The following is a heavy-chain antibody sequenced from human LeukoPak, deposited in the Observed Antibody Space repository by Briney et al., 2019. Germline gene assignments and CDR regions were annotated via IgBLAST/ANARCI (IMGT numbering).Heavy chain of an antibody. D-gene: IGHD3-22*01. CDR1: GGSISSSSYY. CDR3: ARRDIVVGGLDY. CDR2: IYYSGST. V-gene: IGHV4-39*01. J-gene: IGHJ4*02. Sequence: SETLSLTCTVSGGSISSSSYYWGWVRQPPGKGLEWIGNIYYSGSTYYNPSLKSRVTISVDTSKNQFSLKLSSVTAADTAVYYCARRDIVVGGLDYWGQGTLVTVSS.